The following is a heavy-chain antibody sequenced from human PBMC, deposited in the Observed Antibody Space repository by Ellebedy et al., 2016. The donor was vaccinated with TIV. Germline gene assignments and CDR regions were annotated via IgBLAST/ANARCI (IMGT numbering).Heavy chain of an antibody. CDR1: GFTFGSYE. CDR2: KIIIGSVT. CDR3: ARASSYGPIY. J-gene: IGHJ4*02. V-gene: IGHV3-48*03. Sequence: PGGSLRLSCAASGFTFGSYEMNWVRQAPGKGLEGVPYKIIIGSVTNYADSVKGRFTISRENAKNLLYLQMKSLRVEDTAIYYCARASSYGPIYWGQGTPVTVSS. D-gene: IGHD3-10*01.